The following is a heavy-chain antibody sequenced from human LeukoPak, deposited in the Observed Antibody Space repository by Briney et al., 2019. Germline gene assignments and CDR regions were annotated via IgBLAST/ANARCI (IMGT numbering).Heavy chain of an antibody. V-gene: IGHV1-69*05. CDR3: ARSGNKWYYDSSGYYFDY. CDR2: IIPIFGTA. D-gene: IGHD3-22*01. CDR1: GGTFSSYA. Sequence: RASVKVSRKASGGTFSSYAISWVRQAPGQGLEWMGGIIPIFGTANYAQKFQGRVTITTDESTSTAYMELSSLRSEDTAVYYCARSGNKWYYDSSGYYFDYWGQGTLVTVSS. J-gene: IGHJ4*02.